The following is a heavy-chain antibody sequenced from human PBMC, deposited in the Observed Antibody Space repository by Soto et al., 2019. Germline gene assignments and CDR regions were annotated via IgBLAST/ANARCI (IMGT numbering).Heavy chain of an antibody. V-gene: IGHV3-33*01. D-gene: IGHD6-19*01. CDR2: IWYDGSNK. CDR1: GFSFSSYG. CDR3: ARDSYSSGWYRTFDY. Sequence: GGSLRLSCAASGFSFSSYGMHWVRQAPGKGLEWVAVIWYDGSNKYYADSVKGRFTISRDNSKNTLYLQMNSLRAEDTAVYYCARDSYSSGWYRTFDYWGQGTLVTVSS. J-gene: IGHJ4*02.